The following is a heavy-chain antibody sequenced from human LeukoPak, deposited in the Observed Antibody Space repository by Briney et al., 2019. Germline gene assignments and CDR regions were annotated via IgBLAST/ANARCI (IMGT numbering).Heavy chain of an antibody. CDR1: GGSISSYY. V-gene: IGHV4-59*01. J-gene: IGHJ4*02. CDR3: ARANFLYCSSTTCLFDY. CDR2: SDYNGIT. D-gene: IGHD2-2*01. Sequence: SETLSLTCTVSGGSISSYYWSWIQQAPGKGLEWIGYSDYNGITKYNPSLKSRGTTSVDTSKNQFSLKLRSVTAADTAVYYCARANFLYCSSTTCLFDYWGQGTLVTVSS.